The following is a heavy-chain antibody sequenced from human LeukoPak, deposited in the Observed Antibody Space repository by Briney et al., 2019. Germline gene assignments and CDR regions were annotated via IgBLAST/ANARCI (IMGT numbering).Heavy chain of an antibody. CDR2: ISPTGSTT. CDR3: ARGPNSNWSGLDF. V-gene: IGHV3-74*01. D-gene: IGHD6-6*01. Sequence: GGSLRLSCAASGFTFSSRWMHWARQLPGKGLVWVSRISPTGSTTSYADSVKGRFTVSRDNAKNTLYLQVNNLRAEDTAVYYCARGPNSNWSGLDFWGQGTLLTVSS. CDR1: GFTFSSRW. J-gene: IGHJ4*02.